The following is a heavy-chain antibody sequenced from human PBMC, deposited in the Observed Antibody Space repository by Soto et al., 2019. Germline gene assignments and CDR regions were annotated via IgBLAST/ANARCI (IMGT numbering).Heavy chain of an antibody. D-gene: IGHD6-13*01. Sequence: ASVKLSCKASGDTFTSYATHWVRQAPGQRLEWMGWINAGNGNTKYSQKFQGRVTITRDTSASTAYMELSSLRSEDTAVYYCARGLYSSRQNWFDPWGQGTLVTVSS. CDR2: INAGNGNT. V-gene: IGHV1-3*01. CDR1: GDTFTSYA. J-gene: IGHJ5*02. CDR3: ARGLYSSRQNWFDP.